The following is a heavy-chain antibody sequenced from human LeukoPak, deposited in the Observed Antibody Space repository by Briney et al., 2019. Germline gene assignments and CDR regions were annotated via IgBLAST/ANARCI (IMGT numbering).Heavy chain of an antibody. CDR2: ISSSGSTI. V-gene: IGHV3-11*01. Sequence: GGSLRLSCAASGFTFSDYYMSWIRQAPGKGLEWVSYISSSGSTIYYADSVKGRFTISRDNAKNSLYLQMNSLRAEDTAVYYCARDARQQLVERFDYWGQGTPVTVSS. CDR1: GFTFSDYY. CDR3: ARDARQQLVERFDY. D-gene: IGHD6-13*01. J-gene: IGHJ4*02.